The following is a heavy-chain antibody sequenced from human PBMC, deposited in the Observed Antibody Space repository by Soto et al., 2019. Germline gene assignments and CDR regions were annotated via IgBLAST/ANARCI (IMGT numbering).Heavy chain of an antibody. CDR1: GGSISSGGYY. J-gene: IGHJ6*02. D-gene: IGHD5-12*01. CDR2: IYYSGST. CDR3: ARDQRWLQATHYYYGMDV. V-gene: IGHV4-31*03. Sequence: QVQLQESGPGLVKPSQTLSLTCTVSGGSISSGGYYWSWIRQHPGKGLEWIGYIYYSGSTYYNPSLESRVTISVDTSKNQFSLKLSSVTAADTAVYYCARDQRWLQATHYYYGMDVWGQGTTVTVSS.